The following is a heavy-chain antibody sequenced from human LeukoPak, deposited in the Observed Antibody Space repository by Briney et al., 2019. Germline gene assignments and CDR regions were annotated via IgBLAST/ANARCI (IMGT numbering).Heavy chain of an antibody. Sequence: ASVKVSCKASGYTFTSYDINWVRQATGQGLEWMGWMNPNSGNTGYAQKFQGRDTMTRNTSISTAYMELSSLRSEDTAVYYCARGALTNYDFWSGYPDDYWGQGTLVTVSS. CDR3: ARGALTNYDFWSGYPDDY. CDR1: GYTFTSYD. J-gene: IGHJ4*02. V-gene: IGHV1-8*01. D-gene: IGHD3-3*01. CDR2: MNPNSGNT.